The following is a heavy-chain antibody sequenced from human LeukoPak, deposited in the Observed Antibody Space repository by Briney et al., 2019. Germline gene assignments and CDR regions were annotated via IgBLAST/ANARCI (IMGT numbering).Heavy chain of an antibody. CDR1: GVTFSSYA. CDR2: ISGSGGST. V-gene: IGHV3-23*01. D-gene: IGHD5-24*01. J-gene: IGHJ4*02. CDR3: AKQRRDGYTLGYFDY. Sequence: GGSLRLSCAASGVTFSSYAMSWVRQAPGKGLEWVSAISGSGGSTYYADSVKGRFTISRDNSKNTLYLQMNSLRAEDTAVYYCAKQRRDGYTLGYFDYWGQGTLVTVSS.